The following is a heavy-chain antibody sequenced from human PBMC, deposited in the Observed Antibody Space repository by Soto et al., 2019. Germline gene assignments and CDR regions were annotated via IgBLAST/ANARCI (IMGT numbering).Heavy chain of an antibody. CDR2: IIPIFDSP. J-gene: IGHJ5*02. Sequence: SVKVSCKASGCSFSTYAFSWVRQAPGHGLEWMGGIIPIFDSPYYAQNFQGRVTIAADRSTSTVYMELSSLTPEDTAVYYCARGAECRGYCLKEFTWLDPWGQGTLVTVSS. V-gene: IGHV1-69*06. CDR3: ARGAECRGYCLKEFTWLDP. CDR1: GCSFSTYA. D-gene: IGHD2-15*01.